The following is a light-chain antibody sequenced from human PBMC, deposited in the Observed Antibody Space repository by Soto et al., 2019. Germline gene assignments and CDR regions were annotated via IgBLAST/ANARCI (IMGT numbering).Light chain of an antibody. CDR3: QQYGNSLWT. J-gene: IGKJ1*01. CDR1: QSVSTPY. V-gene: IGKV3-20*01. Sequence: ENVLTQSPGTLSLSPGERATLSCRASQSVSTPYLAWYQQKPGQAPMLLIYSTSTRASGIPDRFSGSGSGTDFTLTIRRLEPEDFAVSYCQQYGNSLWTFGQGTKVEIK. CDR2: STS.